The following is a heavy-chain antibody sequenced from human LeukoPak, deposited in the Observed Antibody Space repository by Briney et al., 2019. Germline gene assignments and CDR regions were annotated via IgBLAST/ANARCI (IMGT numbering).Heavy chain of an antibody. CDR1: GGSISSSSYY. J-gene: IGHJ4*02. D-gene: IGHD4-17*01. CDR2: IYYSGST. Sequence: SETLSLTCTVSGGSISSSSYYWGWIRQPPGKGLEWIGSIYYSGSTYYNPSLKSRVTISVDTSKNQFSLKLSSVTAADTAVYYCAKITVTTIYWGQGTLVTVSS. V-gene: IGHV4-39*07. CDR3: AKITVTTIY.